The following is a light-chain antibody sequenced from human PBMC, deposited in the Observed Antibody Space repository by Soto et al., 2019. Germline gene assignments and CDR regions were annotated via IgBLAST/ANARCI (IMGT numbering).Light chain of an antibody. V-gene: IGLV1-44*01. Sequence: QSVLTQPPSASATPGQRVTISCSGGSSNIGSNTVNWYQQLPGTAPKLLIYSNNQRPSGVPDRFSGSKSGTSASLAITGLQADDEAYYYCQSYDSRLSGGVLFGGGTKLTVL. J-gene: IGLJ2*01. CDR1: SSNIGSNT. CDR3: QSYDSRLSGGVL. CDR2: SNN.